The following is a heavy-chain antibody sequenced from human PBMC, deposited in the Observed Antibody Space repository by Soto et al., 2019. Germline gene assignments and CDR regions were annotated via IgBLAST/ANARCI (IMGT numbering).Heavy chain of an antibody. D-gene: IGHD3-16*01. CDR2: ISSNGGTV. CDR1: GFPFSSYS. Sequence: EVQLVESGGALVQPGGSLRLSCAASGFPFSSYSMNWVRQAPGQGLEWVSYISSNGGTVYDADSVKGRFTISRDNDNNALYPEKNSLRAEDTAVYSCARGITADDWFDPWGQGTQVTVAS. V-gene: IGHV3-48*01. J-gene: IGHJ5*02. CDR3: ARGITADDWFDP.